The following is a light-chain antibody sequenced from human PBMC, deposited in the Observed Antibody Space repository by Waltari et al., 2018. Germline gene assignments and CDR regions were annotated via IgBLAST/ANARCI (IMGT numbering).Light chain of an antibody. J-gene: IGLJ3*02. Sequence: QAALTQPASVSGSPGQSSTIPCTGSNSDVGNYNLVSWYQKHPGKAPTLIIYEVTNRPSGISDRFSGFKTGNTASLTISGLQAEDEADYYCCSYAGSWIWVFGGGTELTVL. CDR2: EVT. CDR1: NSDVGNYNL. CDR3: CSYAGSWIWV. V-gene: IGLV2-23*02.